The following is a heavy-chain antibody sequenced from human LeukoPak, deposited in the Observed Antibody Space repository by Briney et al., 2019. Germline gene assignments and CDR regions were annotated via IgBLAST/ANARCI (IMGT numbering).Heavy chain of an antibody. CDR3: ARVSDSGVGRYFAY. CDR1: GGXFSGYY. Sequence: SETLSLTCAVYGGXFSGYYWSWIRQSPGKGREWIREINHSGSTNYNPSLKSRVTISVDTSKNQFSLKLSSVTAADTAVFYCARVSDSGVGRYFAYWGQGTLVTVSS. J-gene: IGHJ4*02. V-gene: IGHV4-34*01. CDR2: INHSGST. D-gene: IGHD3-10*01.